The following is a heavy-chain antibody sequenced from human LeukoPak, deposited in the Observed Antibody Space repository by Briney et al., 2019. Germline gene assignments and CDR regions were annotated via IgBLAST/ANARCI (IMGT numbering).Heavy chain of an antibody. CDR3: GALMTTVPPWRVGIVY. Sequence: SETLSLTCTVSGGSISSYYWNWIRQPPGKGLEWIGYIYYSGRTSYNPSLKSRVTISVDTSKNQFSLKLSSVTAADTAVYYCGALMTTVPPWRVGIVYWGQGTLVTVSS. J-gene: IGHJ4*02. CDR1: GGSISSYY. D-gene: IGHD4-17*01. CDR2: IYYSGRT. V-gene: IGHV4-59*01.